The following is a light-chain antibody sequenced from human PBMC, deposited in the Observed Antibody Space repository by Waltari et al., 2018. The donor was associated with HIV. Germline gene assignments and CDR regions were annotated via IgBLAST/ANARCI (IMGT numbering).Light chain of an antibody. CDR2: DAS. V-gene: IGKV1-13*02. Sequence: AIQVTQSPSSLSASVGGRGIITSRTRQGMRTSLAWYQQRKGRAPQLLLSDASTLHSGVPSRFIGIGSGTTFTLNISRFHSEDFASYYGQQFSSFPLTFGGGTKIQIK. CDR1: QGMRTS. J-gene: IGKJ4*01. CDR3: QQFSSFPLT.